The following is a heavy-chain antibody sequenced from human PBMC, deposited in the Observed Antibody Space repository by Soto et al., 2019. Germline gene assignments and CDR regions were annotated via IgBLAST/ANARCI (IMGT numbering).Heavy chain of an antibody. D-gene: IGHD2-15*01. Sequence: QVQLVQSGAEVKKPGSSVKVSCKASGGTFSSYAISWVRQAPGQGLEWMGGIIPIFGTANYAQKFQGRVTITADESTSTAYMELSSLRSEDTAVYYCAILSLDAGYSLSWYFDLWGRGTLVTVSS. CDR2: IIPIFGTA. V-gene: IGHV1-69*01. CDR3: AILSLDAGYSLSWYFDL. CDR1: GGTFSSYA. J-gene: IGHJ2*01.